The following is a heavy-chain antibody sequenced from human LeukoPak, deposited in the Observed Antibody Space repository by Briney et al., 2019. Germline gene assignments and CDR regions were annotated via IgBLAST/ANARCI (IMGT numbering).Heavy chain of an antibody. CDR2: FDLATRER. Sequence: SVKPSCKLSGYFLSELSLHSVRRAPGPRLEWMGGFDLATRERIYAKNLPARVTMSEDISTDTAYVELSSLRYEDRAVYYCATEDPGGLDVFNLWGQGTMAADSS. V-gene: IGHV1-24*01. D-gene: IGHD2-8*02. CDR1: GYFLSELS. J-gene: IGHJ3*01. CDR3: ATEDPGGLDVFNL.